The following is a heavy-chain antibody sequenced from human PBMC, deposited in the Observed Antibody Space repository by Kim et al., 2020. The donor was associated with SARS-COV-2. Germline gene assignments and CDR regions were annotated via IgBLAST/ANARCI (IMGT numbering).Heavy chain of an antibody. CDR2: GGDT. CDR3: ARGDTAIDY. Sequence: GGDTYYADSVNGRFTISRDKSKNTVYLQMNSLRVEDTAVYYCARGDTAIDYWGQGTLVTVSS. J-gene: IGHJ4*02. V-gene: IGHV3-53*01. D-gene: IGHD5-18*01.